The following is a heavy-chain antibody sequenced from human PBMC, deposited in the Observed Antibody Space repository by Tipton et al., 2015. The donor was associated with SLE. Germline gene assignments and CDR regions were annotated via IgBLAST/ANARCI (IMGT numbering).Heavy chain of an antibody. J-gene: IGHJ6*02. D-gene: IGHD3-3*01. CDR2: IYTSGST. Sequence: TLSLTCTVSGGSISSYYWSWIRQPPGKGLEWIGYIYTSGSTNYNPSLKSRVTISVDTSKNQFSLKLSSVTAADTAVYYCARGPIFGVVIVYYYGMDVWGQGTTVTVSS. V-gene: IGHV4-4*09. CDR3: ARGPIFGVVIVYYYGMDV. CDR1: GGSISSYY.